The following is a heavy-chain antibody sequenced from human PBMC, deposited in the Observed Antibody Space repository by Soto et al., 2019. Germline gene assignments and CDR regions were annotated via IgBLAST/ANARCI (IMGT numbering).Heavy chain of an antibody. CDR3: ASVGPSSTGTTFHYNGLDV. CDR2: IYPRGGTT. CDR1: GYNFTSHY. J-gene: IGHJ6*02. V-gene: IGHV1-46*01. Sequence: ASVNVSCKASGYNFTSHYMHWVRQAPGQGLESMGIIYPRGGTTIYAQKFQGRVTMTRDTSTHTFYMELSSLRSEDTAMYYCASVGPSSTGTTFHYNGLDVWGQGITVTDS. D-gene: IGHD3-9*01.